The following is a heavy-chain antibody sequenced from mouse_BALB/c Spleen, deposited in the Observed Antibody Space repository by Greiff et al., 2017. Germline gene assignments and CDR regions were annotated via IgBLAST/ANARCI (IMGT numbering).Heavy chain of an antibody. V-gene: IGHV5-6-5*01. CDR2: ISSGGST. D-gene: IGHD1-1*01. Sequence: EVKLQESGGGLVKPGGSLKLSCAASGFTFSSYAMSWVRQTPEKRLEWVASISSGGSTYYPDSVKGRFTISRDNARNILYLQMSSLRSEDTAMYYCARAGYLLRYFDVWGAGTTVTVSS. J-gene: IGHJ1*01. CDR1: GFTFSSYA. CDR3: ARAGYLLRYFDV.